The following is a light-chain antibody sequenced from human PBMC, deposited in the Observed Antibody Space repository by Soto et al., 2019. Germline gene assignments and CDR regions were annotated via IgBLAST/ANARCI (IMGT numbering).Light chain of an antibody. J-gene: IGKJ1*01. CDR3: QQYETYST. CDR1: QSVGRW. CDR2: DVS. V-gene: IGKV1-5*01. Sequence: DIQMTQSPSTLSASVGDRVTITCRASQSVGRWLAWYQQKPGKAPRLLISDVSSLGSGVPSRFSGNGSVTDFTLTISSLQPDDFAIYYCQQYETYSTFGQGTKVVI.